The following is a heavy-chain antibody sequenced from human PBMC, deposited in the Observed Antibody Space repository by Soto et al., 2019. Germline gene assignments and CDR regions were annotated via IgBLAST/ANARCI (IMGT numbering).Heavy chain of an antibody. V-gene: IGHV3-33*01. J-gene: IGHJ4*02. CDR2: IWSDGNNK. Sequence: GGSLRLSCAASGFTFSSYGMHWVRQAPGKGLEWVAVIWSDGNNKYYADSVKGRFTISRDNSKKTLYLQMNSLRAEDTAGYYCARVFDTYYFDSWGQGSMVTVS. CDR1: GFTFSSYG. D-gene: IGHD3-9*01. CDR3: ARVFDTYYFDS.